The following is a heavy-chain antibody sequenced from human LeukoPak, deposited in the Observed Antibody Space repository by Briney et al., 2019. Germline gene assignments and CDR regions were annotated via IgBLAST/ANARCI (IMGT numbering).Heavy chain of an antibody. D-gene: IGHD2-15*01. Sequence: GASVKVSCKAFGYTFTNYGISWVRQAPGQGLEWMGWISAYNGDTDYAQKFQGRVTMTTDTSTSTVYMELRSLRSDDTALYYCARDIGYCGGGGCRYWFDPWGQGTLVTVSS. CDR3: ARDIGYCGGGGCRYWFDP. CDR1: GYTFTNYG. J-gene: IGHJ5*02. CDR2: ISAYNGDT. V-gene: IGHV1-18*01.